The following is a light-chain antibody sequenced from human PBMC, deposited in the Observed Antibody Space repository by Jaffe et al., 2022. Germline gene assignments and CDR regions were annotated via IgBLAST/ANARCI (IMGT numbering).Light chain of an antibody. Sequence: QSALTQPASVSGSPGQSITISCTGTSSDIGVDNYVSWYQQLPGTAPKLIIYEVSIRPSGVSDRFSGSKSGITASLTISGLQPEDEADYYCSSYTDITAFCVFGTGTKVTVL. CDR2: EVS. CDR3: SSYTDITAFCV. J-gene: IGLJ1*01. CDR1: SSDIGVDNY. V-gene: IGLV2-14*01.